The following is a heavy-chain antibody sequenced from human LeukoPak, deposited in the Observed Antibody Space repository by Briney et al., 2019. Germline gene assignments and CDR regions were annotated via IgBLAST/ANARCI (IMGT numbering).Heavy chain of an antibody. Sequence: SVKVSCKASGGTFSSYAISWVRQAPGQGLEWMGRIIPIFGIANYAQKFQGRVTITADKYTSTAYMELSSLRSEDTAVYYCAKTYYYDSSGYLRSAFDIWGQGTMVTVSS. CDR1: GGTFSSYA. J-gene: IGHJ3*02. CDR3: AKTYYYDSSGYLRSAFDI. D-gene: IGHD3-22*01. V-gene: IGHV1-69*04. CDR2: IIPIFGIA.